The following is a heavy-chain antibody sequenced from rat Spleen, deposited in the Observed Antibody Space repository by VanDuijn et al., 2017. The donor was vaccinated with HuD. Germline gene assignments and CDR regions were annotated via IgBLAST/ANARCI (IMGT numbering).Heavy chain of an antibody. CDR2: INSEGST. CDR1: AYSIISSYR. V-gene: IGHV3-3*01. Sequence: EVQLQESGPGLVKPSQSLSLTCSVTAYSIISSYRWNWIRKFPGNKLEWMGYINSEGSTNYNPSLKSRISITRDTAKNQFFLQVNSVTTEDTATYYCARGVMDAWGQGASVTVSS. CDR3: ARGVMDA. J-gene: IGHJ4*01.